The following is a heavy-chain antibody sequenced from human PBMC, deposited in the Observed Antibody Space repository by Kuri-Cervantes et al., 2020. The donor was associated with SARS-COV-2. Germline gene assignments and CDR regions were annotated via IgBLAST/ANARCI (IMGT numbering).Heavy chain of an antibody. CDR2: IYYSGST. CDR3: SSGGYNY. J-gene: IGHJ4*02. D-gene: IGHD5-24*01. V-gene: IGHV4-39*07. Sequence: SETLSLTCTVSGGSISSSSYYWGWIRQPPGKGLEWIGSIYYSGSTYYNPSLKSRVIMSVDTSKNQFSLNLTPVTAADTAMYFCSSGGYNYWGQGILVTVSS. CDR1: GGSISSSSYY.